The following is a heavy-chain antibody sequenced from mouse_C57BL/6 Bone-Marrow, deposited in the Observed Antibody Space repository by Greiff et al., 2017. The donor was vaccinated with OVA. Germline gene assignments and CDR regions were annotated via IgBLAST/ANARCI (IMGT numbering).Heavy chain of an antibody. CDR2: IYPSDSET. CDR3: ARDGRYRAWFAY. V-gene: IGHV1-61*01. D-gene: IGHD1-1*01. CDR1: GYTFTSYW. Sequence: QVQLQQPGAELVRPGSSVKLSCKASGYTFTSYWMDWVKQRPGQGLEWIGNIYPSDSETHYNQKFKDKATLTVDKSSSTAYMQLSSLTSEDSAVYYCARDGRYRAWFAYWGQGTLVTVSA. J-gene: IGHJ3*01.